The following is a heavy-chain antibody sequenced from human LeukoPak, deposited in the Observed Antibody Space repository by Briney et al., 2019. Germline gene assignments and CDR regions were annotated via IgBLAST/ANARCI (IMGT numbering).Heavy chain of an antibody. J-gene: IGHJ4*02. D-gene: IGHD6-19*01. CDR3: ARYSPVAGTFDY. Sequence: ASVKVSCKASGYTFTSYGISWVRQAPGQGLEWMGWISAYNGNTNYAQNLQDRVTMTTDTSTGTAYMDLRSLRSDDTAMYYCARYSPVAGTFDYWGQGTLVTVSS. CDR1: GYTFTSYG. V-gene: IGHV1-18*01. CDR2: ISAYNGNT.